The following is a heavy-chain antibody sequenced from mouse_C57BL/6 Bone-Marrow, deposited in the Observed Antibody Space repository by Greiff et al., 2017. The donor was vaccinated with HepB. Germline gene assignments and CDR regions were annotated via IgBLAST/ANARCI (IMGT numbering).Heavy chain of an antibody. J-gene: IGHJ3*01. D-gene: IGHD2-4*01. CDR1: GFTFSSYG. V-gene: IGHV5-6*01. CDR2: ISSGGSYT. CDR3: ARHGDYDAWFAY. Sequence: VQLKESGGDLVKPGGSLKLSCAASGFTFSSYGMSWVRQTPDKRLEWVATISSGGSYTYYPDSVKGRFTISRDNAKNTLYLQMSSLKSEDTAMYYCARHGDYDAWFAYWGQGTLVTVSA.